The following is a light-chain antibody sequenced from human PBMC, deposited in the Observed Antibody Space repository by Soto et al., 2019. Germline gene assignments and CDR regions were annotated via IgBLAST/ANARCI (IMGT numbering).Light chain of an antibody. Sequence: QSVLTQPASVSGSPGQSITISCTGTSSDVGGYNYVSWYQQHPGKAPKLMIYDVSNRPSGVSNRFSGSKSGNTASLTISGFQAEEEADYYCSSYTRSSTPYVFGSGTKVTVL. CDR1: SSDVGGYNY. V-gene: IGLV2-14*01. J-gene: IGLJ1*01. CDR2: DVS. CDR3: SSYTRSSTPYV.